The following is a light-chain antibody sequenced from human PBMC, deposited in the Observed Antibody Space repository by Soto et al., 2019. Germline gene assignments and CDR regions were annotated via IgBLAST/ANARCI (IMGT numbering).Light chain of an antibody. Sequence: EIVLTQSPATLSLSPGERATLSCRASQNVISNLAWYQHKPGQAPRLLIYDVSNRATGIPGRFSGSGFGTDFTLTISNVEPEDFAVYYCQQRDNWPWTFGQGAKVEIK. V-gene: IGKV3-11*01. CDR2: DVS. CDR3: QQRDNWPWT. CDR1: QNVISN. J-gene: IGKJ1*01.